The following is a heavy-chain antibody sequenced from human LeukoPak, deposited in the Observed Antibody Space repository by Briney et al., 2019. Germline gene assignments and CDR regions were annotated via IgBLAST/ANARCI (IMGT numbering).Heavy chain of an antibody. CDR2: ISGSGGST. CDR3: AKDQHYYDSSGYYPDY. V-gene: IGHV3-23*01. D-gene: IGHD3-22*01. CDR1: GFTFSSYA. J-gene: IGHJ4*02. Sequence: GGSLRLSCAASGFTFSSYAMSWVRQAPGKGLEWVSAISGSGGSTYYADSVKGRFTISRDNSKNTLYLQMNSLRAEDTAVYYCAKDQHYYDSSGYYPDYWGQGTLVTVSS.